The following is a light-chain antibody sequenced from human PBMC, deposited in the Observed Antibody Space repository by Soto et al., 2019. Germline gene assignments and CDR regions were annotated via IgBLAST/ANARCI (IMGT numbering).Light chain of an antibody. J-gene: IGKJ2*01. CDR2: LGS. CDR3: MQALQTPQVYT. V-gene: IGKV2-28*01. CDR1: QSLLHSNGYNY. Sequence: DIVMTQSPLSLPVTPGEPASISCRSSQSLLHSNGYNYLDWYLQKPGQSPQLLIYLGSNRASGVPDRFSGSGSGTDFTLKISRVEAEDVGVYYCMQALQTPQVYTFGQGTKLEIK.